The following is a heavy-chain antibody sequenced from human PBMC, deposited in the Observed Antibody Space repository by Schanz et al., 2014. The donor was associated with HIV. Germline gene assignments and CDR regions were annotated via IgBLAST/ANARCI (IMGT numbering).Heavy chain of an antibody. Sequence: QVQLVQSGAEVKKPGASVRVSCMVPGDTFKSHGFGWVRQAPGQGPEWMGGIIPIFGTSNYAQKFQGRVTITADESTSTAYMELSSLRSEDTAVYYCARGRYSGSYYNYWGQGTLVTVSS. D-gene: IGHD1-26*01. CDR2: IIPIFGTS. J-gene: IGHJ4*02. CDR1: GDTFKSHG. CDR3: ARGRYSGSYYNY. V-gene: IGHV1-69*01.